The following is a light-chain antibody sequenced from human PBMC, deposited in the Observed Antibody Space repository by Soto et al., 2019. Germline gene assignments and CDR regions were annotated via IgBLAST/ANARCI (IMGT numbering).Light chain of an antibody. V-gene: IGKV3-20*01. Sequence: EIVLTQSPGTLSLSPGERATLSCRASQSVSSSYLAWYQQKPGQAPRPLIYGASSRAIGIPDRFSGGGSGTDLTLTISRLEPEDFAGYYCQQYGSSPWTFGQGTKGKIK. CDR1: QSVSSSY. J-gene: IGKJ1*01. CDR3: QQYGSSPWT. CDR2: GAS.